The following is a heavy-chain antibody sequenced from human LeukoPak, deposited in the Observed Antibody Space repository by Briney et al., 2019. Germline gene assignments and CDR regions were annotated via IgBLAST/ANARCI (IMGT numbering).Heavy chain of an antibody. J-gene: IGHJ5*02. CDR2: INHSGST. Sequence: ASETLSLTCAVYGGSFSGYYWSWIRQPPGKGLEWIGEINHSGSTNYNPSLKSRVTRSVDTSKNQFSLKLSSVTAADTAVYYCARGGIVLMVYAPKRDWFDPWGQGTLVTVSS. CDR3: ARGGIVLMVYAPKRDWFDP. D-gene: IGHD2-8*01. CDR1: GGSFSGYY. V-gene: IGHV4-34*01.